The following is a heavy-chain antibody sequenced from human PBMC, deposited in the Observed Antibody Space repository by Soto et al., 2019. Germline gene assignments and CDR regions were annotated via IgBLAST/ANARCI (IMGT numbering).Heavy chain of an antibody. J-gene: IGHJ6*02. V-gene: IGHV4-30-2*01. D-gene: IGHD6-25*01. CDR1: GGSISSGGYS. Sequence: SETLSLTCAVSGGSISSGGYSWSWVRQPPGTGLQWIGCIYYSGSTYSNPSLKSRVTISVDLSKNQFSLRLSSVTAADTAVYYCARGVRLPEATDYYGMDVWGRGTTVTV. CDR3: ARGVRLPEATDYYGMDV. CDR2: IYYSGST.